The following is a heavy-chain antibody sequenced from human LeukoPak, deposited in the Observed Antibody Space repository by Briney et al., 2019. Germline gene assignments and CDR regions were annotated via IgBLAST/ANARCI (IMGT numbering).Heavy chain of an antibody. CDR3: SRDRNTVTTSSYFDY. CDR1: GFTFSSHS. D-gene: IGHD4-17*01. Sequence: PGGSLRLSCAASGFTFSSHSMHWVRQAPGKGLEWVAVISYDGSDKYYADSVKGRFTVSRDNFKNTLFLQINGLRAEDTALYYCSRDRNTVTTSSYFDYWGQGTLVTVSS. V-gene: IGHV3-30-3*01. CDR2: ISYDGSDK. J-gene: IGHJ4*02.